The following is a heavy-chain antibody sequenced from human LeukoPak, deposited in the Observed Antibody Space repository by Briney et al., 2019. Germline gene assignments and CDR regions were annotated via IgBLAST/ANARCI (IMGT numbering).Heavy chain of an antibody. V-gene: IGHV4-4*07. CDR3: ARDAYYDFWSRYSHNWFDP. CDR2: IYTSGST. J-gene: IGHJ5*02. D-gene: IGHD3-3*01. Sequence: SETLSLTCTVSGGSISSYYWSWIRQPAGKGLEWIGRIYTSGSTNYNPSLKSRVTMSVDTSKNQLSLKLSSVTAADTAVYYCARDAYYDFWSRYSHNWFDPWGQGTLVTVSS. CDR1: GGSISSYY.